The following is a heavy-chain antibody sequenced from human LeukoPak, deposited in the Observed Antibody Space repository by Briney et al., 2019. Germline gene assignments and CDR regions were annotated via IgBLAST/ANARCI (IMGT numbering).Heavy chain of an antibody. CDR3: AKEGGLNFPFDY. J-gene: IGHJ4*02. CDR1: GFTFSNVW. Sequence: GGSLRLSCAASGFTFSNVWMSWVRQAPGKGLEWVAVISYDESNKNYADSVKGRFTISRDNSNNTLYLQVNSLRLEDTAVYYCAKEGGLNFPFDYWGQGTLVIVSS. V-gene: IGHV3-30*18. D-gene: IGHD2-15*01. CDR2: ISYDESNK.